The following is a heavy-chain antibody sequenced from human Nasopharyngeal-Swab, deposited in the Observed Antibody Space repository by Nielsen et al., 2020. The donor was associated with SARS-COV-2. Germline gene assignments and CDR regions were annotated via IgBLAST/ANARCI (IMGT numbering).Heavy chain of an antibody. CDR3: AGPVAIVGATLEN. D-gene: IGHD1-26*01. J-gene: IGHJ4*02. V-gene: IGHV3-48*02. CDR2: ISSSSSTS. Sequence: VRQMPGKGLEWVAYISSSSSTSYYADSVKGRFTISRDNPKNSLYLQMTRLCYVSSALFYCAGPVAIVGATLENWGQGTLATVSS.